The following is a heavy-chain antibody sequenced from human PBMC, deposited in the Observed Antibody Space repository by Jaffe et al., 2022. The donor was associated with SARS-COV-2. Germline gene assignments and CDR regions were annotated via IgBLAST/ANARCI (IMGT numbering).Heavy chain of an antibody. J-gene: IGHJ3*02. D-gene: IGHD1-26*01. CDR2: ISSSRSTI. V-gene: IGHV3-11*01. CDR3: ARVFSAVGAITFDI. Sequence: QVQLVESGGGLVKPGGSLRLSCAASGITFSDYYMSWIRQAPGKGLEWVSYISSSRSTIFYADSVKGRFTISRDNAKNSLYLQMNSLRAEDTAVYYCARVFSAVGAITFDIWGQGTMVTVSS. CDR1: GITFSDYY.